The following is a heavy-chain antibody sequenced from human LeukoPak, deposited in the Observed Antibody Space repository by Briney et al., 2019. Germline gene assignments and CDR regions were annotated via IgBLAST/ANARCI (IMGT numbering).Heavy chain of an antibody. CDR3: ARYTAMVRDYFDY. D-gene: IGHD5-18*01. Sequence: SETLSLTCTVSGGSISSYYWSWIRQPPGKGLEWIGYIYYSGSTNYNPSLKSRVTISVDTSKNQFSLKLSSVTAADTAVYYCARYTAMVRDYFDYWGQGTLVTVSS. CDR2: IYYSGST. CDR1: GGSISSYY. V-gene: IGHV4-59*01. J-gene: IGHJ4*02.